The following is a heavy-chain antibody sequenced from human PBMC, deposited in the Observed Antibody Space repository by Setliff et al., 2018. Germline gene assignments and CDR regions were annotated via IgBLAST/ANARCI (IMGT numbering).Heavy chain of an antibody. CDR1: GGSFSGYY. Sequence: SETLSLTCAVYGGSFSGYYWSWIRQPPGKGLEWIGEINHSGSTNYNPSLKSRVTISVDTSKNQFSLKLSSVAAADTAVYYCASSAGYSYGFRWGQGTLVTVSS. D-gene: IGHD5-18*01. V-gene: IGHV4-34*01. CDR3: ASSAGYSYGFR. CDR2: INHSGST. J-gene: IGHJ4*02.